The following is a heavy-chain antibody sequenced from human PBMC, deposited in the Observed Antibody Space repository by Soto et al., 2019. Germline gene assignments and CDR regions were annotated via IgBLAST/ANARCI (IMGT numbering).Heavy chain of an antibody. CDR1: GDTFSGYA. CDR2: IVPIFETL. V-gene: IGHV1-69*18. D-gene: IGHD2-2*03. J-gene: IGHJ4*02. CDR3: VVMGNVAVSNPRSLDY. Sequence: QVQLVQSGAEVKKPGSSVKVSCKASGDTFSGYAINWVRQAPGQGLEWLGRIVPIFETLNYAERFQGRVAITENESTTTVYMELTNLTPEDTAVYYCVVMGNVAVSNPRSLDYWGQGTQVTVSS.